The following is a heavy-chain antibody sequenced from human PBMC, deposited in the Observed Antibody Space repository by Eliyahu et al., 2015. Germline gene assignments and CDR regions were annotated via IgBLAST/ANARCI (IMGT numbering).Heavy chain of an antibody. Sequence: QVQLVESGGGVVQPGRSLXLXCAXXGFTXRAYXXHXVRQAPGKGLEGVAVXWYDGSNKYYADSVKGRFTISRDNSKNTLYLQMNSLRAEDTAVYYCARERSRWIQLWFNDYWGQGTLVTVSS. CDR2: XWYDGSNK. V-gene: IGHV3-33*01. CDR3: ARERSRWIQLWFNDY. J-gene: IGHJ4*02. CDR1: GFTXRAYX. D-gene: IGHD5-18*01.